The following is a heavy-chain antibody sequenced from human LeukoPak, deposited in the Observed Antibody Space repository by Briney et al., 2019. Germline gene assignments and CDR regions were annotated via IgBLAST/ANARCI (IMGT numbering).Heavy chain of an antibody. CDR3: ARARSSWYGH. V-gene: IGHV4-59*01. CDR1: GGSISSYY. J-gene: IGHJ5*02. CDR2: IYYSGST. Sequence: SETLSLTCTVSGGSISSYYWSWIRQPPGKGLEWIGYIYYSGSTNYNPSLKSRVTISVDTSKNQFSLKLGSVTAADTAVCYCARARSSWYGHWGQGTLVTVSS. D-gene: IGHD6-13*01.